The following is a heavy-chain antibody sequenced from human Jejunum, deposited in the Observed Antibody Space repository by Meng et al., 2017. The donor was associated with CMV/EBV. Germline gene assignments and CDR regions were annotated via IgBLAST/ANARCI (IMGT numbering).Heavy chain of an antibody. V-gene: IGHV4-39*07. D-gene: IGHD1-1*01. J-gene: IGHJ4*02. Sequence: TVSGGSFTSSNYYWGWLRQPPGKGLEWIGNIYYSGTTYYNPSLKSRVTISVDTSRNRFSLKLTSVTAADTAVYYCARLPWRYYFDNWGQGTLVTVSS. CDR2: IYYSGTT. CDR3: ARLPWRYYFDN. CDR1: GGSFTSSNYY.